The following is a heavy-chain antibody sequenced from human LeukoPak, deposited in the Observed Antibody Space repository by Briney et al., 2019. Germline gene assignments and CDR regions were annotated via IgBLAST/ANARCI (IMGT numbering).Heavy chain of an antibody. D-gene: IGHD1-26*01. V-gene: IGHV3-48*01. CDR3: ARSLVVGATYPYH. J-gene: IGHJ5*02. CDR1: GFTFSSYG. CDR2: ISSSSSTI. Sequence: GSLRLSCAVSGFTFSSYGMTWVRQAPGRGLEWVSYISSSSSTIYYAGSVKGRFTISRDNAKNSLYLQLNSLRAEDTAVYYCARSLVVGATYPYHWGQGTLVTVSS.